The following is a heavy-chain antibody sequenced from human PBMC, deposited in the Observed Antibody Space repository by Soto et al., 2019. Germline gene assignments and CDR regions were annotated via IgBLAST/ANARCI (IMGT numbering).Heavy chain of an antibody. V-gene: IGHV4-61*01. Sequence: SETLSLTCTVSGGSVSSGSYYWSWIRQPPGKGLEWIGYIYYSGSTNYNPSLKSRVAISVDTSKNQFSLKLSSVTAADTAVYYCARDGYYYDSSGHFDYWGKGTLVTVSS. CDR2: IYYSGST. CDR1: GGSVSSGSYY. D-gene: IGHD3-22*01. CDR3: ARDGYYYDSSGHFDY. J-gene: IGHJ4*02.